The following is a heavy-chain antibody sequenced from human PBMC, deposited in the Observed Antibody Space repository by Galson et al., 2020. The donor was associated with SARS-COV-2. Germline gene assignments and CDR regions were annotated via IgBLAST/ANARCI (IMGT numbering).Heavy chain of an antibody. CDR2: IKTNIDGEAI. J-gene: IGHJ4*02. CDR1: GFTFRNKP. V-gene: IGHV3-15*01. CDR3: TTFIDY. Sequence: GGSLRLSCAASGFTFRNKPMSWVRQAPGKGLEWVARIKTNIDGEAIHYAAPVKGRFTISRDDSENMLYLEMNSLKPEDTAVYYCTTFIDYWGRGTLVTVSS.